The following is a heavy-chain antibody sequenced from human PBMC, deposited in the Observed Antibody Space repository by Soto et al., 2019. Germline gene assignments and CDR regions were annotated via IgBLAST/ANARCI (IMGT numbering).Heavy chain of an antibody. CDR3: VARGSYFGY. J-gene: IGHJ4*02. CDR2: LQSSGNA. V-gene: IGHV4-31*03. CDR1: GGSISTYGYY. D-gene: IGHD1-26*01. Sequence: SETLSLTCNVSGGSISTYGYYWSWIRQHPGKGLEWIGYLQSSGNAYYNPSLKSRVTISGDTSKNQFSLKLSSVTAADAAVYYCVARGSYFGYWGQGTQVTVSS.